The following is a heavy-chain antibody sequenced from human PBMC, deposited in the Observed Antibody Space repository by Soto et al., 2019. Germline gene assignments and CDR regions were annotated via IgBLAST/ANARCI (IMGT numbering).Heavy chain of an antibody. CDR3: ARPYFSSSSMFDY. J-gene: IGHJ4*02. V-gene: IGHV4-39*01. Sequence: SETLSLTCTVSGDSISSSTYYWGWIRQPPGKGLEWIGCIYHTGATYYNPSLKSRVTISVDTSKNQFSLKLSSVTAADTAVYYCARPYFSSSSMFDYWGQGTLVTVSS. CDR1: GDSISSSTYY. CDR2: IYHTGAT. D-gene: IGHD6-6*01.